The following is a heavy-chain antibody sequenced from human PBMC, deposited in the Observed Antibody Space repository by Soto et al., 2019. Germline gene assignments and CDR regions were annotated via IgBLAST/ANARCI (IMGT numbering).Heavy chain of an antibody. Sequence: ASVKVSCKASGCNFTNYYIHWVRQAPGQGLERMGIDNPTGGITTHPPKIQRRLIMTRDTSTNTVYMELNSLPAEDTAIYYCAMACILDYRYAMDVWGRGATVTGSS. D-gene: IGHD6-19*01. CDR1: GCNFTNYY. J-gene: IGHJ6*02. V-gene: IGHV1-46*01. CDR3: AMACILDYRYAMDV. CDR2: DNPTGGIT.